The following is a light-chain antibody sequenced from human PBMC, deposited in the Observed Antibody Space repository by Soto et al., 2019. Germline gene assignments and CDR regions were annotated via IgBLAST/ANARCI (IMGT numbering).Light chain of an antibody. Sequence: ELVWTPSQATLSLSPGEISPLSFMAIQYVSSFLAWYQQKAGRAHRIIIYDASHRATGIPARFSGSGSGTDFTLTINSIEPEDFALYYCQQRYNWPPKVGQGTKVDIK. J-gene: IGKJ1*01. CDR1: QYVSSF. V-gene: IGKV3-11*01. CDR2: DAS. CDR3: QQRYNWPPK.